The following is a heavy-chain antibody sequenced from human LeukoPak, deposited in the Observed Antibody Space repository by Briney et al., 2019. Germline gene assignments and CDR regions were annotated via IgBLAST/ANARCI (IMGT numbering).Heavy chain of an antibody. V-gene: IGHV1-24*01. J-gene: IGHJ3*02. D-gene: IGHD4-17*01. CDR3: ATGTDYDGFGAFDI. CDR1: GYTLTELS. CDR2: FDPEDGET. Sequence: ASVKVSCKVSGYTLTELSMHWVRQAPGKGLEWMGGFDPEDGETIYAQKFQGRVTMTEDTSTDTAYMELSSLRSEDTAVYYCATGTDYDGFGAFDIWGQGTMVTVSS.